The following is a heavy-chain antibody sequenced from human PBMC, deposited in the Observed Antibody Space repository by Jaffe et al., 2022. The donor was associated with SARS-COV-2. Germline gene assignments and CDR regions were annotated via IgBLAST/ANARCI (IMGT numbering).Heavy chain of an antibody. D-gene: IGHD5-12*01. J-gene: IGHJ6*02. CDR1: GYSFTSYW. V-gene: IGHV5-51*01. CDR3: ARSQLRLRFLVKRDYYGMDV. Sequence: EVQLVQSGAEVKKPGESLKISCKGSGYSFTSYWIGWVRQMPGKGLEWMGIIYPGDSDTRYSPSFQGQVTISADKSISTAYLQWSSLKASDTAMYYCARSQLRLRFLVKRDYYGMDVWGQGTTVTVSS. CDR2: IYPGDSDT.